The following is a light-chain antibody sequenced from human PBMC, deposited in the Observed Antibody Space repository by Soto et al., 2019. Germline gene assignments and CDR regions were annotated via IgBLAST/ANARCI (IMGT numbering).Light chain of an antibody. V-gene: IGKV1-5*03. J-gene: IGKJ5*01. CDR2: KAS. Sequence: DIQMTQSPSTLSASVGDRVTITCRASQSINSWLAWYQQKPGKAPKLLIYKASSLESWVPSRFSGSGSGTAFTLTISSLQPDDFAAYYCQQYEIYPITFGQGTRLEIK. CDR3: QQYEIYPIT. CDR1: QSINSW.